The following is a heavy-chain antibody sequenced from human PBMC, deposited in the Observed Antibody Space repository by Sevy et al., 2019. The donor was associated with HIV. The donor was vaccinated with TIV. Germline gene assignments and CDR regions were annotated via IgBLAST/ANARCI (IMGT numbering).Heavy chain of an antibody. V-gene: IGHV1-2*06. Sequence: ASVKVSCKTTGYIFSDYNMHWVRQAPGQGLEWMALINPNSGVTIYAHNFRGRVSVTRDTSMSTAYMELSGLKSDDTSVYYCVREDINAPRTLLSFDRWGQGTMVTVSS. D-gene: IGHD3-3*01. CDR3: VREDINAPRTLLSFDR. CDR1: GYIFSDYN. CDR2: INPNSGVT. J-gene: IGHJ3*02.